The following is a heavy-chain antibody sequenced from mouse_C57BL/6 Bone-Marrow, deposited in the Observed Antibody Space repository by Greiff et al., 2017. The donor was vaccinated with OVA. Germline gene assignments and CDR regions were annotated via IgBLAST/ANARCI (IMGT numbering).Heavy chain of an antibody. CDR1: GYTFTSYW. CDR3: ARDYYGSSPFDY. J-gene: IGHJ2*01. Sequence: VQLQQSGAELVKPGASVKLSCKASGYTFTSYWMHWVKQRPGQGLEWIGMIHPNSGSTNYNEKFKSKATLTVDKSSSTAYMQLSSLTSEDSAVYYCARDYYGSSPFDYWGQGTTLTVSS. V-gene: IGHV1-64*01. CDR2: IHPNSGST. D-gene: IGHD1-1*01.